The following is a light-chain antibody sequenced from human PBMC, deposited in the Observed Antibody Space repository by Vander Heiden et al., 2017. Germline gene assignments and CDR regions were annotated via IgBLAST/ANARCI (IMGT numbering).Light chain of an antibody. CDR1: SRDVGGYNY. CDR2: EVS. CDR3: SSYAGRNNFVV. J-gene: IGLJ2*01. V-gene: IGLV2-8*01. Sequence: QTSLTQPPSASGSPGQSVTISCAGTSRDVGGYNYVSWYQQNPGKAPKLMIYEVSKRPSGVPDRFSGSKSGNTASLTVSGLQAEDEADYYCSSYAGRNNFVVFGGGTKLTVL.